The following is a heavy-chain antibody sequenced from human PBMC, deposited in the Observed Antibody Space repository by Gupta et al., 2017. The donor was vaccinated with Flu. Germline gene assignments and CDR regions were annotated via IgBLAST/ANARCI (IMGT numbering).Heavy chain of an antibody. CDR2: ISSSGSKI. CDR3: ARDPYPENAFDT. Sequence: EVQLVESGGGLVKPGGSLRVSCAASGFLFRSYDMHWVRQAPGKGLEWVSSISSSGSKIYYEDSVKGRFTISRDNSKSSLSLHMNNLRTEDTAMYYCARDPYPENAFDTWGQGTMVTVSS. V-gene: IGHV3-21*01. J-gene: IGHJ3*02. CDR1: GFLFRSYD.